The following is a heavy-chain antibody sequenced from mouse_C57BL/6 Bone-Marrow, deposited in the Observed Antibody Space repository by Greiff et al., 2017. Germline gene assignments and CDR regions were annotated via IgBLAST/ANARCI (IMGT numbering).Heavy chain of an antibody. D-gene: IGHD1-1*01. V-gene: IGHV1-72*01. CDR2: IDPYSGGT. Sequence: VQLQQPGAELVKPGASVKLSCKASGYTFTSYWMHWVKQRPGRGLEWIGRIDPYSGGTKYNEKFKSKATLTVDKPSSTAYMQLSSLTSENSAVYYCARRIYYGSSWYFDVWGTGTTVTVSS. J-gene: IGHJ1*03. CDR1: GYTFTSYW. CDR3: ARRIYYGSSWYFDV.